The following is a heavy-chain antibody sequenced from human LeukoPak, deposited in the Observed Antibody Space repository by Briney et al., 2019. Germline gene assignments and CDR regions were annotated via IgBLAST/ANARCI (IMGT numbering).Heavy chain of an antibody. D-gene: IGHD3-22*01. V-gene: IGHV5-51*01. Sequence: GESLKISGKGSGYIFTSYWIGWVRQMPGKGLEGMGIIYPGDSDIKYSPSFQGQVTISAAKSISTAYLQWSSLKASDTAMYYCARLGRFYYDSSGPTLWHAFDIWGQGTMVTVSS. J-gene: IGHJ3*02. CDR1: GYIFTSYW. CDR2: IYPGDSDI. CDR3: ARLGRFYYDSSGPTLWHAFDI.